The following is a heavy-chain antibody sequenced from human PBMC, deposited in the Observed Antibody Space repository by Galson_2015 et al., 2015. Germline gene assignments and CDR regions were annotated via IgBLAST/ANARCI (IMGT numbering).Heavy chain of an antibody. J-gene: IGHJ3*02. CDR1: GFSLRTRGVG. Sequence: PALVNPTPTLTLTCTFSGFSLRTRGVGVGWIRQPPGKALEWLGLIYWADDKRYSPSLKSRITITKDTSKNQVVLTMTNMDPVDTATYYCAHSSPHTAMVQGKDAFEIWGQGTMVPVSS. D-gene: IGHD5-18*01. CDR3: AHSSPHTAMVQGKDAFEI. CDR2: IYWADDK. V-gene: IGHV2-5*02.